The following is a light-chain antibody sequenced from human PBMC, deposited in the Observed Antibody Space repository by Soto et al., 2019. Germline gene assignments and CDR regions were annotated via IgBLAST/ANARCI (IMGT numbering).Light chain of an antibody. J-gene: IGKJ4*01. V-gene: IGKV3-15*01. CDR3: QRYNNWPLT. CDR1: QGIGDT. Sequence: VMTQSPATLSVSPGGGATLSCRASQGIGDTLSLYQHKPGQTPRLLIYDTSTRATGVPARFSGSRSGTEFTLTISSLQSEDFAVYYCQRYNNWPLTFGGGTKVESK. CDR2: DTS.